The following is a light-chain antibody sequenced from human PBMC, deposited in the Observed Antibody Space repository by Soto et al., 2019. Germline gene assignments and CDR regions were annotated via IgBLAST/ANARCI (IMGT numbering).Light chain of an antibody. CDR1: QSISSIF. Sequence: ILLTQSPGILSLSPGERASLSCGASQSISSIFLAWYQQKPGQAPRLLIYGASSRATGIPDRFSGTGSETDFTLAISRLEPEDFAVYYCQQYDNSPITFGQGTRLEIK. CDR2: GAS. CDR3: QQYDNSPIT. V-gene: IGKV3-20*01. J-gene: IGKJ5*01.